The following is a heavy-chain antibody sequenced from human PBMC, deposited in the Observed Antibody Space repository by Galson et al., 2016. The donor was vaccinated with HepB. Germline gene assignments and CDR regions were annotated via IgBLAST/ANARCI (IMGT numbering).Heavy chain of an antibody. Sequence: SLRLSCAASGLTFSTYWMNWVRQAPGKGLEWVANLNQDGSLKYYADSVRGRFTISRDNAKESVYLQMNSLRAEDTAVYYCAKWNFAADLWGKGTVVTSLQ. D-gene: IGHD1-7*01. CDR2: LNQDGSLK. J-gene: IGHJ3*01. CDR3: AKWNFAADL. V-gene: IGHV3-7*01. CDR1: GLTFSTYW.